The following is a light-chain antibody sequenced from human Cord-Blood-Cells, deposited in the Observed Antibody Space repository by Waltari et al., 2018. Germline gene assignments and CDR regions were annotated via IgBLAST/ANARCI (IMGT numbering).Light chain of an antibody. J-gene: IGLJ2*01. V-gene: IGLV2-8*01. CDR2: EVS. Sequence: QSALTQPPSAAGDPGQPVTTACPGTTMDVGGFNYVSWYQQPPGKAPKLMIYEVSKRPSGVPDRFSGSKSGNPASLTVSGLQAEDEADYYCSSYAGSKFGGGTKLTVL. CDR1: TMDVGGFNY. CDR3: SSYAGSK.